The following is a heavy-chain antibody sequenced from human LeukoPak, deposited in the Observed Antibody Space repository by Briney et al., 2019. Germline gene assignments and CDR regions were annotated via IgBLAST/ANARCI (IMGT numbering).Heavy chain of an antibody. CDR3: VRSKWELGY. D-gene: IGHD1-26*01. CDR2: ISSSGTA. CDR1: GFTFTDYY. V-gene: IGHV3-11*01. J-gene: IGHJ4*02. Sequence: GGSLRPSCAASGFTFTDYYVAWIRQAPGKGLEWVSYISSSGTAYHADSVKGRFTIYRDNDKSSVHLQMNTLRAEDTAVYYCVRSKWELGYWGQGTLVTVSS.